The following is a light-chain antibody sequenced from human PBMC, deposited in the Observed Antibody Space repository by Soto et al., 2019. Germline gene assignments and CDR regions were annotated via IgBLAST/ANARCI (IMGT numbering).Light chain of an antibody. CDR1: SSNIGAGYD. CDR2: GNS. V-gene: IGLV1-40*01. J-gene: IGLJ2*01. Sequence: QSVLTQPPSVSGAPGQRVTISCTGSSSNIGAGYDVHWYQQLPGTAPKLLIYGNSNRPSGVPDRFSGSKSGPSASLAITGLQAEDEADFYCQSYDSSLRVVFGGGTKLTVL. CDR3: QSYDSSLRVV.